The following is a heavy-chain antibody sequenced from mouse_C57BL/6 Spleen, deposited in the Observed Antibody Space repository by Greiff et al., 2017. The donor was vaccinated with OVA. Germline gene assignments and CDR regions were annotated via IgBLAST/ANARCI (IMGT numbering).Heavy chain of an antibody. Sequence: QVQLQQPGAELVRPGSSVKLSCKASGYTFTSYWMHWVKQRPIQGLEWIGNIDPSDSETHYNQKFKDKATLTVDKSSSTAYMQLSGLTSEDSAVFYCAGFSGTGYYFDYWGQSTTLTVSS. CDR2: IDPSDSET. V-gene: IGHV1-52*01. CDR1: GYTFTSYW. J-gene: IGHJ2*01. CDR3: AGFSGTGYYFDY. D-gene: IGHD3-3*01.